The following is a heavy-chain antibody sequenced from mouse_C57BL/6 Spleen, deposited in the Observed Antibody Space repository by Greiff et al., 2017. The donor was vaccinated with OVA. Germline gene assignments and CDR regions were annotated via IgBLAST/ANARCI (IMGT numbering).Heavy chain of an antibody. D-gene: IGHD1-1*01. J-gene: IGHJ4*01. V-gene: IGHV5-4*01. CDR2: ISDGGSYT. Sequence: EVQLQESGGGLVKPGGSLKLSCAASGFTFSSYAMSWVRQTPEKRLEWVATISDGGSYTYYPDNVKGRFTISRDNAKNNLYLQMSHLKSEDTARYYCARGSSYYYAMDYWGQGTSVTVSS. CDR3: ARGSSYYYAMDY. CDR1: GFTFSSYA.